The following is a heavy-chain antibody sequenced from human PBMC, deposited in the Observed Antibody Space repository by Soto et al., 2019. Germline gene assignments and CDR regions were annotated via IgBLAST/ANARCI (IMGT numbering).Heavy chain of an antibody. CDR2: IKQDGSEK. V-gene: IGHV3-7*04. J-gene: IGHJ3*02. D-gene: IGHD2-21*01. CDR3: ARGDFHVCCGPFSDAFDI. Sequence: EVQLVESGGGLVQPGGSLRLSCAASGFTFSTYWMSWVRQTPGKGLEWVANIKQDGSEKWYVDSVKGRFTISRDNAKKALYLQMNGLRVEDTAVYYCARGDFHVCCGPFSDAFDIWGQGTMVTVSS. CDR1: GFTFSTYW.